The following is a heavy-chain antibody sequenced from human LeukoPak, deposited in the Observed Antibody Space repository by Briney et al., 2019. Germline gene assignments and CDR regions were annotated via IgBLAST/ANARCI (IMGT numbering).Heavy chain of an antibody. CDR1: GGSTSSYY. D-gene: IGHD3-3*01. Sequence: SETLSLTCTVSGGSTSSYYWSWIRQPPGKGLEWIAHMYYSGSTNYNPSLKSRVTISVDTSKNQFSLKLSSVTAADTAVYYCARGRFLDAFDIWGQGTMVTVSS. CDR3: ARGRFLDAFDI. CDR2: MYYSGST. J-gene: IGHJ3*02. V-gene: IGHV4-59*01.